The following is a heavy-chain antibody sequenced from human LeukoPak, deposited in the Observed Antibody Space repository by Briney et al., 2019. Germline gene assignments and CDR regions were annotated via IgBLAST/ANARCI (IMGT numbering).Heavy chain of an antibody. Sequence: GVSRRLSCAASGLTGSSNYMNWVRQAPGKGLEWVSVIYGGGNTDYADSVKGRFTISRDNSKNTLYLQMNSLRAEDTAVYYCARWGSVGYSGYDLFDSWGQGTLVTVSS. CDR3: ARWGSVGYSGYDLFDS. J-gene: IGHJ4*02. CDR2: IYGGGNT. D-gene: IGHD5-12*01. V-gene: IGHV3-66*01. CDR1: GLTGSSNY.